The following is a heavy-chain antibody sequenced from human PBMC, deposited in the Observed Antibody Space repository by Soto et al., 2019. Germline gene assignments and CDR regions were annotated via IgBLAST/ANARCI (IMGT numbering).Heavy chain of an antibody. Sequence: QLQLQESGSGLVKPSQTLSLTCAVSGGSTSSGSYSWSWLRQPPGKGLEWIGYISHSGSTYYNPSLKSRVTISVDTSKNQFSLRLSSVTAADTAVYYCARGGLLPDYWGQGTLVTISS. CDR1: GGSTSSGSYS. V-gene: IGHV4-30-2*01. D-gene: IGHD6-19*01. CDR2: ISHSGST. CDR3: ARGGLLPDY. J-gene: IGHJ4*02.